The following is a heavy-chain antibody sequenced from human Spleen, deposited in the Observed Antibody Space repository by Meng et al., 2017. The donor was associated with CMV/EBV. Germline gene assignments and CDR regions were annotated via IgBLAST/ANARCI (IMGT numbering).Heavy chain of an antibody. CDR1: GLTFSSYG. D-gene: IGHD6-6*01. J-gene: IGHJ6*02. CDR2: IGATAGGT. Sequence: GESLKISCAASGLTFSSYGMSWVRQAPGKGLEWVSSIGATAGGTYYADSVKGRFTISRDNAKNTLYLQMSSLRAEDTSVYYCAKDYGGISSADYYYGMDVWGQGTTVTVSS. V-gene: IGHV3-23*01. CDR3: AKDYGGISSADYYYGMDV.